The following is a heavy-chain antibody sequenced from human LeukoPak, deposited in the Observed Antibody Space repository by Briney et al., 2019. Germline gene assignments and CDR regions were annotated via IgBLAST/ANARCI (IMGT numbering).Heavy chain of an antibody. V-gene: IGHV6-1*01. D-gene: IGHD1-7*01. Sequence: SQTLSLTCALSGDIFSRDSAAWHWSRQAPSRGLEWLGSTYHRSKFYRDYAVSVISRISVSPDTPKNQFSLQLNSVTPEDTAVYYCARGVNYSFDYWGQGTLVTVSS. J-gene: IGHJ4*02. CDR1: GDIFSRDSAA. CDR3: ARGVNYSFDY. CDR2: TYHRSKFYR.